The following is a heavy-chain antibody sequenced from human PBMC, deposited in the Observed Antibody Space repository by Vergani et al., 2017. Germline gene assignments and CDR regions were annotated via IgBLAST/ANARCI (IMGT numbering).Heavy chain of an antibody. CDR1: GFPFSSFW. V-gene: IGHV3-7*01. J-gene: IGHJ4*02. Sequence: EVQLLESGGDLVQPGGSLRPSCTAPGFPFSSFWMSWVRQAPGKGLEWVANIKQDGSEKYYVDSVKGRFTISRDNAKNSLYLQMNSLRAEDTAVYYCATPLGWGQGTLVTVSS. CDR2: IKQDGSEK. CDR3: ATPLG. D-gene: IGHD5-24*01.